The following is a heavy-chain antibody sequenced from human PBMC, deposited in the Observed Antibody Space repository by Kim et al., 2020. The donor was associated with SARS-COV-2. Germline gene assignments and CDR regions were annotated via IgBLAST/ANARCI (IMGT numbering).Heavy chain of an antibody. CDR2: INPSGGST. CDR3: ATLYYYDSSGYHPGAVGDY. V-gene: IGHV1-46*01. Sequence: ASVKVSCMASGYTFTSYYMHWVRQAPGQGLEWMGIINPSGGSTSYAQKFQGRVTMTRDTSTSTVYMELSSLRSEDTAVYYCATLYYYDSSGYHPGAVGDYWGQGTLVTVSS. J-gene: IGHJ4*02. CDR1: GYTFTSYY. D-gene: IGHD3-22*01.